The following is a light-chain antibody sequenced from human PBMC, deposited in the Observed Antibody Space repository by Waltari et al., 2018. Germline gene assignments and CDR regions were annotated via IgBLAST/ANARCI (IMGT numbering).Light chain of an antibody. V-gene: IGKV1-5*03. CDR2: KAS. CDR1: QSISSW. CDR3: QQFNTYPWT. Sequence: DIQMTQSPSTLSASVGDRVTITCRASQSISSWLAWYQQRPGKAPNLLIFKASRLESGVPSRFSGSGSGTEFTLTISRLQPEDFATYYCQQFNTYPWTFGQGSKVDIK. J-gene: IGKJ1*01.